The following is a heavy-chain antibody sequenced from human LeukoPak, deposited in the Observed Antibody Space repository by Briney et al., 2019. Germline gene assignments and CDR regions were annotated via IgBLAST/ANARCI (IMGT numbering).Heavy chain of an antibody. V-gene: IGHV1-2*02. D-gene: IGHD4-17*01. CDR3: ATLYGDYVRSDY. CDR1: GYTFTGYY. CDR2: INPNSGGT. J-gene: IGHJ4*02. Sequence: ASVKVSCKASGYTFTGYYMHWARQAPGQGLEWMGWINPNSGGTKFAQKFQGRVTLTRDTSISAAYMELSSLKSDDTAVYYCATLYGDYVRSDYWGQGTLVTVSS.